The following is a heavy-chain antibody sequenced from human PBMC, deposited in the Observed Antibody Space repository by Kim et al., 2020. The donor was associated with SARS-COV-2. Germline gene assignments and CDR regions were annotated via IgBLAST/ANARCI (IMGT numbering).Heavy chain of an antibody. V-gene: IGHV3-23*01. CDR1: GFTFSSYA. J-gene: IGHJ3*02. CDR3: AKGDKWGKSSTSCYRCGDAFDI. D-gene: IGHD2-2*01. CDR2: ISGSGGST. Sequence: GGSLRLSCAASGFTFSSYAMSWVRQAPGKGLEWVSAISGSGGSTYYADSVKGRFTISRDNSKNTLYLQMNSLRAEDTAVYYCAKGDKWGKSSTSCYRCGDAFDIWGQGTMVTVSS.